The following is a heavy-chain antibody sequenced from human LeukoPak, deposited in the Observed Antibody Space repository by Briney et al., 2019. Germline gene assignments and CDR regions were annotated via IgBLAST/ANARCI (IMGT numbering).Heavy chain of an antibody. CDR1: GFTFSDYY. CDR3: ARGVVAATLSYYYMDV. Sequence: PGGSLRLSCAASGFTFSDYYMSWLRQAPGKGLEWVSYISSSGSTIYYADSVKGRFTISRDNAKNSLYLQMNSLRAEDTAVYYCARGVVAATLSYYYMDVWGKGTTVTISS. V-gene: IGHV3-11*01. CDR2: ISSSGSTI. D-gene: IGHD2-15*01. J-gene: IGHJ6*03.